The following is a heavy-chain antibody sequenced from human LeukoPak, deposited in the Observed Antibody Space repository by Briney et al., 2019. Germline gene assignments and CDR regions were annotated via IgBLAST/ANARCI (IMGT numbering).Heavy chain of an antibody. Sequence: SETLSLTCTVSGGSISSYYWSWIRQPAGKGLEWIGRIHTSGSTNYNPSLKSRVTMSVDTSKNQFSLKLSSVTAADTAVYYCAGYCSSTSCYIRYYGMDVWGQGTTVTVSS. D-gene: IGHD2-2*02. J-gene: IGHJ6*02. CDR3: AGYCSSTSCYIRYYGMDV. CDR1: GGSISSYY. V-gene: IGHV4-4*07. CDR2: IHTSGST.